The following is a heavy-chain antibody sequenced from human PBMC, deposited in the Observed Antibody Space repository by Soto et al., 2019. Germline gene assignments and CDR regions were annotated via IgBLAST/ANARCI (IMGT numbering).Heavy chain of an antibody. V-gene: IGHV4-59*01. CDR3: AREGSYGGNSYFAY. D-gene: IGHD4-17*01. Sequence: SETLSLTCTVSGGSISSYYWSWIRQPPGKGLEWIGYIYYSGSTNYNPSLKSRVTISVDTSKNQFSLKLSSVTAADTAVYCCAREGSYGGNSYFAYRGQGTLVTVSS. J-gene: IGHJ4*02. CDR2: IYYSGST. CDR1: GGSISSYY.